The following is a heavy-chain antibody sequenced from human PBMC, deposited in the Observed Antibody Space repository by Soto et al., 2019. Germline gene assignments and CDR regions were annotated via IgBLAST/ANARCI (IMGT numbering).Heavy chain of an antibody. CDR1: GFTFSTYA. V-gene: IGHV3-21*01. D-gene: IGHD3-10*01. CDR2: VSASGLNT. CDR3: AREVWFSPYYFDY. J-gene: IGHJ4*02. Sequence: GGSLRLSCAASGFTFSTYAMAWVRQAPGKGLEWVSGVSASGLNTDYADSVKGRFTISRDNAKNSLYLQMNSLRAEDTAVYYCAREVWFSPYYFDYWGQGTLVTVSS.